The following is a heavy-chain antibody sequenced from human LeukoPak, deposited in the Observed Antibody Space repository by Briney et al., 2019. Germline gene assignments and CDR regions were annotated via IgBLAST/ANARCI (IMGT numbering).Heavy chain of an antibody. J-gene: IGHJ3*02. CDR3: ARNWGPYAFDI. CDR2: VSYSGGT. V-gene: IGHV4-59*08. CDR1: SDSISDYY. Sequence: SETLSLTCTVSSDSISDYYWSWIRQPPGKGLEWIASVSYSGGTNYNPSLKSRVTISVDRSKNQFSLRLNSVTAADTAVYYCARNWGPYAFDIWGQGTMVTVSS. D-gene: IGHD7-27*01.